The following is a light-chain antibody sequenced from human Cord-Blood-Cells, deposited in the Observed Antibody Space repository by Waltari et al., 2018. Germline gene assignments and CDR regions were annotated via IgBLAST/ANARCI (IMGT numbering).Light chain of an antibody. J-gene: IGKJ1*01. V-gene: IGKV3-20*01. CDR3: QQYGSSPPWT. CDR2: GAS. CDR1: QSVSSSY. Sequence: DIVFTQSPGTLSLSAGERATLSCRASQSVSSSYLAWYQQKPGQAPRLLIYGASSRATGIPDRFSGSGSGTDFTLTISRLEPEDFAVYYCQQYGSSPPWTFGQGTKVEIK.